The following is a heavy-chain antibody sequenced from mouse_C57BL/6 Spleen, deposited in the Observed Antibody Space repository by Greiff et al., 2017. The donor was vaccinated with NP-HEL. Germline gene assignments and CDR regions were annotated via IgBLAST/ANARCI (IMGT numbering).Heavy chain of an antibody. CDR3: ARDRDYGFAY. CDR1: GYSITSGYY. Sequence: EVQLQESGPGLVKPSQSLSLTCSVPGYSITSGYYWNWIRQFPGNKLEWMGYISYDGSNNYNPSLKNRISITRDISKNQFFLKLNSVTTEDTATYYCARDRDYGFAYWGQGTLVTVSA. J-gene: IGHJ3*01. D-gene: IGHD2-4*01. V-gene: IGHV3-6*01. CDR2: ISYDGSN.